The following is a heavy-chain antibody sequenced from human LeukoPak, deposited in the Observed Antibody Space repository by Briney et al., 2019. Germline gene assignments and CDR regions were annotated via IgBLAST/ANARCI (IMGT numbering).Heavy chain of an antibody. CDR1: GGSISSSSYY. CDR2: IYYSGST. V-gene: IGHV4-39*01. CDR3: ATALGIKDYYFDY. Sequence: SETLSLTCTVSGGSISSSSYYWGWIRQPPGKGLEWIGSIYYSGSTYYNPSLKSRVTISVDTSKNQFSLKLSSVTAADTAVYYCATALGIKDYYFDYWGQGTLVTVSS. J-gene: IGHJ4*02. D-gene: IGHD7-27*01.